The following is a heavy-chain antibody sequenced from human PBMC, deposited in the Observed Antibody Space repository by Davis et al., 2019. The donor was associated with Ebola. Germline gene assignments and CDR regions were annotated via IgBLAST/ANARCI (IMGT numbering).Heavy chain of an antibody. CDR3: ARDPIVGATTGDY. D-gene: IGHD1-26*01. Sequence: SVTVSCKASGGTFSSYAISWVRQAPGQGLEWMGGIIPIFGTANYAQKFQGRVTITADESTSTAYMELSSLRSEDTAVYYCARDPIVGATTGDYWGQGTLVTVSS. V-gene: IGHV1-69*13. CDR2: IIPIFGTA. J-gene: IGHJ4*02. CDR1: GGTFSSYA.